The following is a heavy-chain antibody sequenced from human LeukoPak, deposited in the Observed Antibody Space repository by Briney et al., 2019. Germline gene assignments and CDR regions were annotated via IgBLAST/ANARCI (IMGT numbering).Heavy chain of an antibody. D-gene: IGHD5-12*01. Sequence: GGSLTLSCSASGFTFSSYAMHWVRQAPGQGLEYVSAISSNGGSTYYADSVKGRFTISRDNSKNTLYLQMSSLRAEDTAVYYCVRLSGYDPQPDYWGQGTLVTVSS. CDR1: GFTFSSYA. V-gene: IGHV3-64D*06. CDR2: ISSNGGST. J-gene: IGHJ4*02. CDR3: VRLSGYDPQPDY.